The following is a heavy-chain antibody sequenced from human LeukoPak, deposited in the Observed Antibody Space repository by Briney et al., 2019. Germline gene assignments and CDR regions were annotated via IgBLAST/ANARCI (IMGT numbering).Heavy chain of an antibody. J-gene: IGHJ4*02. Sequence: ASVKVSCKASGYTFTDYYIHWVRQAPGQGLEWMEWINPSSCGTNYSQKFQGRVTMTRDTSISTAYMEVSSLRSDDAAVYYCARTVTTRNGYWGQGTLVTVSS. CDR3: ARTVTTRNGY. D-gene: IGHD4-17*01. CDR1: GYTFTDYY. V-gene: IGHV1-2*02. CDR2: INPSSCGT.